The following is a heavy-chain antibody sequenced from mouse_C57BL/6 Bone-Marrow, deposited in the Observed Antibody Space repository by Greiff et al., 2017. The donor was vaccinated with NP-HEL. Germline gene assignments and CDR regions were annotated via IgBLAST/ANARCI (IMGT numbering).Heavy chain of an antibody. CDR1: GYTFTSYW. V-gene: IGHV1-59*01. D-gene: IGHD2-5*01. CDR2: IDPSDSYT. CDR3: ARAYYSIWYFDV. J-gene: IGHJ1*03. Sequence: QVQLQQPGAELVRPGTSVKLSCKASGYTFTSYWMHWVKQRPGQGLEWIGVIDPSDSYTNYNQKFKGKATLTVDTSSSTAYMQLSSLTSEDSAVYYCARAYYSIWYFDVWGTGTTGTVSS.